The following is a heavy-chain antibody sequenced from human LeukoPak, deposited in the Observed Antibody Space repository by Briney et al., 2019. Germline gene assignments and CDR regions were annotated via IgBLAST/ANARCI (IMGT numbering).Heavy chain of an antibody. Sequence: SETLSLTCTVSGGSISSYYWSWIRQPAGKGLEWIGRIYTSGSTNYNPSLKSRVTLSMDTSKNQFSLRLSSVTAADTAVYYCARGALRYFDWLKKDYYYMDVWGKRTTVTISS. D-gene: IGHD3-9*01. CDR2: IYTSGST. J-gene: IGHJ6*03. CDR1: GGSISSYY. V-gene: IGHV4-4*07. CDR3: ARGALRYFDWLKKDYYYMDV.